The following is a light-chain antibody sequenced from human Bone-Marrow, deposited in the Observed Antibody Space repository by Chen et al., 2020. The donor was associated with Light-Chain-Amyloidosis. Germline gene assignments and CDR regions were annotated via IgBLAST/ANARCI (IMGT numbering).Light chain of an antibody. V-gene: IGLV5-45*02. CDR3: MIWPSNASVV. J-gene: IGLJ2*01. Sequence: QAVLTQPSSLSASPGASASLTCTFRSDITVGSYRIYWYQQKPGSPPQYLLRFKSDSEDQRGSGVPSRFSGSRDVSANAGILLISGLQSEDEADYYCMIWPSNASVVFGGGTKLTVL. CDR1: SDITVGSYR. CDR2: FKSDSED.